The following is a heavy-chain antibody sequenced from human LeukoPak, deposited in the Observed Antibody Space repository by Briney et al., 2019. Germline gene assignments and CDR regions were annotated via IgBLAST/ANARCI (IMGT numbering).Heavy chain of an antibody. CDR2: IGSRDSTI. J-gene: IGHJ4*02. V-gene: IGHV3-48*01. D-gene: IGHD6-13*01. CDR1: GFTFSHYS. Sequence: PGGSLRLSCAATGFTFSHYSMNWVRQAPGRGLEWLSYIGSRDSTIYYADSVRGRFTISRDNAQNSLYLQMNSLRAEDTAVYYCARQVDGGSWYPFDYWGQGTLVTVSS. CDR3: ARQVDGGSWYPFDY.